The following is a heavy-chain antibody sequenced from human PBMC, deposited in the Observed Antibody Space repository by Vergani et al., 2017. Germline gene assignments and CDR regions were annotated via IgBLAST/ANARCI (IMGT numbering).Heavy chain of an antibody. CDR3: ARNYCSGGSCYQGFDP. CDR2: IYYSGST. CDR1: GGSISSGSYY. V-gene: IGHV4-39*06. J-gene: IGHJ5*02. D-gene: IGHD2-15*01. Sequence: RVQLQESGPGLVKPSQTLSLTCTVSGGSISSGSYYWGWIRQPPGKGLEWIGSIYYSGSTNYNPSLKSRVTISVDTSKNQFSLKLSSVTAADTAVYYCARNYCSGGSCYQGFDPWGQGTLVTVSS.